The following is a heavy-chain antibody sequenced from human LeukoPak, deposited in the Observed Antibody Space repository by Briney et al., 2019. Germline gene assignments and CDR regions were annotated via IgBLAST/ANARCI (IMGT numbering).Heavy chain of an antibody. CDR1: GYTLTSYA. CDR3: ARDLYRDSLPVSWFDP. V-gene: IGHV1-18*01. CDR2: ISDYNGNT. Sequence: SVKVSCKTSGYTLTSYAISWVRQAPGQGLEWLGTISDYNGNTNYAQEPLGRVTMTTDTSTSTAYMELRSLRSDDTAVYYCARDLYRDSLPVSWFDPWGQGTLVTVSS. J-gene: IGHJ5*02. D-gene: IGHD4-11*01.